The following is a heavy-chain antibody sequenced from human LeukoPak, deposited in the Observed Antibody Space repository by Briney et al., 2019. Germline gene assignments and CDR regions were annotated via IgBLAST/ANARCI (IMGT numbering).Heavy chain of an antibody. CDR3: ARVEDGLSIDY. J-gene: IGHJ4*02. CDR1: GGSISSGSYY. V-gene: IGHV4-61*01. Sequence: PSETLSLTCTVSGGSISSGSYYWSWIRQPPGKGLEWIGYIYYSGSTNYNPSLKSRVTISVDTSKNQFSLKLSSVTAADTAVYYCARVEDGLSIDYWGQGTLVTVSS. CDR2: IYYSGST. D-gene: IGHD5-24*01.